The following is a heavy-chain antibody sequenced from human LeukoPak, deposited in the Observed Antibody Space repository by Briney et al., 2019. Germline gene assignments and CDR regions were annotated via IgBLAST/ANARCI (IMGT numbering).Heavy chain of an antibody. CDR1: GGTFSSYA. D-gene: IGHD3-3*01. CDR3: ARVLTYDFWSGYQGSYNWFDP. V-gene: IGHV1-69*05. Sequence: SVKVSCKASGGTFSSYAISWVRQAPGQGLEWMGGIIPIFGTANYAQKFQGRVTITTDESTSTAYMELSSLRSEDTAVYYCARVLTYDFWSGYQGSYNWFDPWGQGTLVTVSS. J-gene: IGHJ5*02. CDR2: IIPIFGTA.